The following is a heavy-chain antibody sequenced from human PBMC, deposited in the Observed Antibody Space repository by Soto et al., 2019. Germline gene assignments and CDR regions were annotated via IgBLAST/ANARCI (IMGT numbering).Heavy chain of an antibody. CDR1: GFMFSSYW. Sequence: GGSLRLSCAASGFMFSSYWMHWVRQVPGKGPVWVSRIKSDGSTTSYADSVKGRFTISRDNAKNTLYLQMNSLRAEDTAVYYCARGLGYSSGKNWGQGTLVTVSS. CDR3: ARGLGYSSGKN. V-gene: IGHV3-74*01. CDR2: IKSDGSTT. J-gene: IGHJ4*02. D-gene: IGHD6-19*01.